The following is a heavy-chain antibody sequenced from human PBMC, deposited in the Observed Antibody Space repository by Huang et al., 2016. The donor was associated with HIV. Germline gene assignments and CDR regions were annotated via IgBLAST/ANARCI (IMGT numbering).Heavy chain of an antibody. CDR3: AKSGALYASSGYKYRAFDI. V-gene: IGHV3-9*01. J-gene: IGHJ3*02. D-gene: IGHD3-22*01. CDR2: ISWNSGTR. CDR1: GFPFDDYA. Sequence: EVQLVESGGGLVQPGRSLRLSCVASGFPFDDYAMHWIRQVPGEVLEWVACISWNSGTRGFSGSVKGRFTISRDNAKNSLYLQMDSLRIEDTAMYFCAKSGALYASSGYKYRAFDIWGQGTGVTVSS.